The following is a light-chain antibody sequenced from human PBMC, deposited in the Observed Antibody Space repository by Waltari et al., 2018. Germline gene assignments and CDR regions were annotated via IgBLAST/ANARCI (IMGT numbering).Light chain of an antibody. J-gene: IGLJ2*01. V-gene: IGLV2-14*03. CDR3: SSKTSSSTVL. CDR1: SSAVGGYDC. Sequence: QSALTQPASVSGSPGQPITISCTGTSSAVGGYDCVAGYQHHRDKVPKLLIFDVSHRPSGASDRFSGSKSGNTASLTIAGLQAGDEADYYCSSKTSSSTVLFGGGTKLTVL. CDR2: DVS.